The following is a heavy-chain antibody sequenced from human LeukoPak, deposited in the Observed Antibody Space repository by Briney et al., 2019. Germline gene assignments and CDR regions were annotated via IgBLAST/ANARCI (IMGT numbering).Heavy chain of an antibody. D-gene: IGHD2-15*01. J-gene: IGHJ4*02. Sequence: SETLSLTCAVYGESFSGYYWSWIRQPPGKGLEWIGEINHSGSTNYNPSLKSRVTISVDTSKNQFSLKLSSVTAADTAVYYCARGRYCSGGSCYQMGHYFDYWGQGTLVTVSS. CDR3: ARGRYCSGGSCYQMGHYFDY. CDR1: GESFSGYY. CDR2: INHSGST. V-gene: IGHV4-34*01.